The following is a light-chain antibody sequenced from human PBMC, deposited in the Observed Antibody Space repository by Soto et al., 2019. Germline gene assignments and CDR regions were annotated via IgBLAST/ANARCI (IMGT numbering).Light chain of an antibody. J-gene: IGLJ1*01. CDR3: SSYTSSSSYV. V-gene: IGLV2-14*01. Sequence: HSALTQPASVSGSPGQSITISCTGTSSDVGGYNYVCWYQQHPGKAPKLVISDVSNRPSGVSDRFSGSKSGNTASLSISGLQAEDEADYYCSSYTSSSSYVFGTGTKVSVL. CDR2: DVS. CDR1: SSDVGGYNY.